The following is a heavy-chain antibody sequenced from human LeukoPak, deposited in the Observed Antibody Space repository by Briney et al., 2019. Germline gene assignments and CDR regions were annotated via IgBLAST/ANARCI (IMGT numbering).Heavy chain of an antibody. CDR2: ISYSGST. Sequence: PSETLSLTCTVSGGSISSYFWSWFRQPPGKGLEWIGYISYSGSTNYNPSLKSRITISLDTSKNQFSLKLSSVTAADTAVYYCARRRERRGTDRFDYFDYWGQGALVAVSS. CDR3: ARRRERRGTDRFDYFDY. CDR1: GGSISSYF. D-gene: IGHD1-1*01. V-gene: IGHV4-59*08. J-gene: IGHJ4*02.